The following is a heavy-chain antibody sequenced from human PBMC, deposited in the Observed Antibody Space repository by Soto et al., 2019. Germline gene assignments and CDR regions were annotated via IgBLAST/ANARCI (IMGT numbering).Heavy chain of an antibody. CDR3: ARGGGVGVAGSAAFDM. V-gene: IGHV1-2*02. CDR1: GYPVTAYY. D-gene: IGHD3-3*01. CDR2: INPATGAA. J-gene: IGHJ3*02. Sequence: QLHLVQSGAVVKKPGASVTVSCSASGYPVTAYYMHWVRQAPGRGVEWMGGINPATGAAKYTQTFPGRVPMTGDTSKSTGFMELGGLASEDTAGFYCARGGGVGVAGSAAFDMWGQGTLVTVSS.